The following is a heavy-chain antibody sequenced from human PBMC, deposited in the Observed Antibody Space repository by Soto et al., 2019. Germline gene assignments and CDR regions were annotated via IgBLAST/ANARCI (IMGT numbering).Heavy chain of an antibody. Sequence: NPSETLSLTCAVSGGSISSGGYSWSWIRQPPGKGLEWIGYIYHSGSTYYNPSLKSRVTISVDTSKNQFSLKLSSVTAADTAVYYCARLGTTVTNFDYWGQGTLVTVSS. CDR3: ARLGTTVTNFDY. CDR1: GGSISSGGYS. CDR2: IYHSGST. V-gene: IGHV4-30-2*01. J-gene: IGHJ4*02. D-gene: IGHD4-17*01.